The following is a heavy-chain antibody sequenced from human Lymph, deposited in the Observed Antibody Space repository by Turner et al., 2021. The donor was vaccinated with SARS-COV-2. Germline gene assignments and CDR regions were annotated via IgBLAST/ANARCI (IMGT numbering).Heavy chain of an antibody. Sequence: QVQLVESGGGVVQPGRSLRLSCAASGFTFSSYAMHWVRQAPGKGLEWVAVISYDGSNKNYADSEKGRFTISRDNSKNTLYLQMNSLRAEDTAVYYCARDDREFWSGYYTHYYYYGMDVWGQGTTVTVSS. CDR1: GFTFSSYA. J-gene: IGHJ6*02. CDR2: ISYDGSNK. CDR3: ARDDREFWSGYYTHYYYYGMDV. V-gene: IGHV3-30*04. D-gene: IGHD3-3*01.